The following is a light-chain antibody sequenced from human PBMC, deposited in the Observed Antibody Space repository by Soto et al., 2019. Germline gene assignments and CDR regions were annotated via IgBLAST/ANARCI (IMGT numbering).Light chain of an antibody. V-gene: IGLV2-8*01. CDR3: SSYAGGKNFYV. J-gene: IGLJ1*01. CDR2: EVS. Sequence: QSVLAQPPSASGSPGQTATISCAGTSSDVGGYDYVSWYQQHPGEAPKLIIYEVSKRPSGVPDRFSGSKSGNTASLTVSGLQAEDEADYHCSSYAGGKNFYVFGTGTKVTVL. CDR1: SSDVGGYDY.